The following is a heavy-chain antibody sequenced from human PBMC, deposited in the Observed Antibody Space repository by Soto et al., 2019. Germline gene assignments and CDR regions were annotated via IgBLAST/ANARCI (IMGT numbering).Heavy chain of an antibody. CDR3: ARNGALGY. Sequence: QVQLQESGPGLVKPSQTLSLTCTVSGGSISSGDYYWSWIRQPPGKGLEWIGYILYSGTTNYNPSLESRLTISVDTSKNQFSLKLTSVTDADTSVYYCARNGALGYWGRGTLVTVSS. D-gene: IGHD2-8*01. V-gene: IGHV4-30-4*01. J-gene: IGHJ4*02. CDR2: ILYSGTT. CDR1: GGSISSGDYY.